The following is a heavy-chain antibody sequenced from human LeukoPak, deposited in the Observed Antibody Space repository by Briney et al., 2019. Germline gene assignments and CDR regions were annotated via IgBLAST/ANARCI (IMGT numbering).Heavy chain of an antibody. CDR2: ISYDGSNK. Sequence: AGGSLRLSCAASGFTFSSYGMHWVRQAPGKGLEWVAVISYDGSNKYYADSVKGRFTISRDNSKNTLYLQMNSLRAEDTAVYYCAKDSGVIITIYYCDYWGQGTLVTVSS. D-gene: IGHD3-3*01. V-gene: IGHV3-30*18. CDR3: AKDSGVIITIYYCDY. J-gene: IGHJ4*02. CDR1: GFTFSSYG.